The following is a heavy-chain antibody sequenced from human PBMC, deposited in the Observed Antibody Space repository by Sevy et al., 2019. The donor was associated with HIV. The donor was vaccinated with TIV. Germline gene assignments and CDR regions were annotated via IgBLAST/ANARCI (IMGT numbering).Heavy chain of an antibody. Sequence: GGSLRLSCAASGFTFSSYGMHWVRQAPGKGLEWVAVISYDGSNKYYADSVKGRFTISRDNSKNTRYLQMNSLRAEDTAVYYCAGTYYYGSGSSYGMDVWGQGTTVTVSS. CDR1: GFTFSSYG. D-gene: IGHD3-10*01. J-gene: IGHJ6*02. CDR2: ISYDGSNK. V-gene: IGHV3-30*03. CDR3: AGTYYYGSGSSYGMDV.